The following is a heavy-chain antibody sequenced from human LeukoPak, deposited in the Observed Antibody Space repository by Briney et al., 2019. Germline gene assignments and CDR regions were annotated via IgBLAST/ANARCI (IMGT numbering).Heavy chain of an antibody. J-gene: IGHJ4*02. D-gene: IGHD6-13*01. CDR1: GFTFSDYE. CDR3: ARDNWSGIGFYFDY. CDR2: ISSSGTTI. Sequence: GGSLKLSCAASGFTFSDYEMNWVRQAPGKGLEWVSYISSSGTTIYYADSVKGRFTISRDNAKNSLYLQMNSLRAEDTAVYYCARDNWSGIGFYFDYWGQGTLVTVSS. V-gene: IGHV3-48*03.